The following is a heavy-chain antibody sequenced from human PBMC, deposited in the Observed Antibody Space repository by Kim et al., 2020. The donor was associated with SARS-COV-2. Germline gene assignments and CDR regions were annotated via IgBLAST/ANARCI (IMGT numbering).Heavy chain of an antibody. Sequence: TGYAQKFRGRITRTRENSVSTAYMELSSLTSEDTAVYYCARNWRKELALDDWGQGTLVTVSS. CDR2: T. J-gene: IGHJ4*02. V-gene: IGHV1-8*01. CDR3: ARNWRKELALDD. D-gene: IGHD1-1*01.